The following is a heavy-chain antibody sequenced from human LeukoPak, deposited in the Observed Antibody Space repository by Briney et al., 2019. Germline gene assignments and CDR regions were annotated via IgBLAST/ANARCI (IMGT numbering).Heavy chain of an antibody. CDR3: ARGADYCDYSRFFDS. CDR2: ISSGESIK. J-gene: IGHJ4*02. D-gene: IGHD4-17*01. Sequence: PGGSLRLSCGASGFPLRNDALHWVRQAPGKALEWVSVISSGESIKYYGDSVEGRFTISRDDSKNTLYLQMDSLRPEDTAMYYCARGADYCDYSRFFDSWGQGTLVTVSS. V-gene: IGHV3-30*01. CDR1: GFPLRNDA.